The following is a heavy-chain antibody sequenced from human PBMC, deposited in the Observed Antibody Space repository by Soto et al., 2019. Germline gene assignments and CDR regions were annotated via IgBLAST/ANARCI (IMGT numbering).Heavy chain of an antibody. D-gene: IGHD2-15*01. CDR2: ISGSGGST. CDR1: GFTFSSYA. J-gene: IGHJ4*02. CDR3: AKEVGSLVVVAAMVTYYFDY. Sequence: GGSLRLSCAASGFTFSSYAMSWVRQAPGKGLEWVSAISGSGGSTYYADSVKGRFTISRDNSKNTLYLQMNSLRAEDTAVYYCAKEVGSLVVVAAMVTYYFDYWGQGTLVTVSS. V-gene: IGHV3-23*01.